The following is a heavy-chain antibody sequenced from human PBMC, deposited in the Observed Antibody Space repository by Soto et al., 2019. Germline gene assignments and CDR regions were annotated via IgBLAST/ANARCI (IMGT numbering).Heavy chain of an antibody. Sequence: PGGSLRLSCAASGFPFSNACMSWVRQAPGQGLEWGGRIKSKTDGGTTDYAAPVKGRFTISRDDSKNTLYLQMNSLKTEDTAVYYCTTDPRHYDILTGYSYYFDYRGLGPMGPVSS. CDR3: TTDPRHYDILTGYSYYFDY. D-gene: IGHD3-9*01. V-gene: IGHV3-15*01. CDR1: GFPFSNAC. CDR2: IKSKTDGGTT. J-gene: IGHJ4*02.